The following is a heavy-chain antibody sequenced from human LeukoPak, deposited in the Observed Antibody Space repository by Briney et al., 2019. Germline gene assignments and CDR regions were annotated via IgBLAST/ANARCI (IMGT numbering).Heavy chain of an antibody. Sequence: SVTVSCKASGGTFSRFTISWVRQAPGQGFEWMGGITPIFGTANFAQKFQGRVSITADESTSTAFMELSSLRSEDTAVYYCAREWGLESSGYYYAYWGQGTLVTVSS. CDR3: AREWGLESSGYYYAY. V-gene: IGHV1-69*01. CDR1: GGTFSRFT. J-gene: IGHJ4*02. CDR2: ITPIFGTA. D-gene: IGHD3-22*01.